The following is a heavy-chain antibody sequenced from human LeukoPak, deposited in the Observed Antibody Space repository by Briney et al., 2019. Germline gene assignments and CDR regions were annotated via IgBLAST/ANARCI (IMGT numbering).Heavy chain of an antibody. J-gene: IGHJ3*02. CDR2: INPNSGGT. Sequence: ASVKVSCKASGYTFTGYYMHWVRRAPGQGLEWMGWINPNSGGTNYAQKFQGRVTTTRDTSISTAYMELSRLRSDDTAVYYCARGRYGDSLDAFDIWGQGTMVTVSS. CDR1: GYTFTGYY. D-gene: IGHD4-17*01. CDR3: ARGRYGDSLDAFDI. V-gene: IGHV1-2*02.